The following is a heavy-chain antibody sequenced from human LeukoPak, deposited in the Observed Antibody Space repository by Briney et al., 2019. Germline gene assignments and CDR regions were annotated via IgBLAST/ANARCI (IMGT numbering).Heavy chain of an antibody. CDR1: GLTFSSYG. CDR3: ARDAPAIYSGYDWGSWFDP. J-gene: IGHJ5*02. D-gene: IGHD5-12*01. Sequence: GGSLRLSCAASGLTFSSYGMHWVRQAPGKGLEWVVVIWYDGSNKYYADSVKGRFTISRDNSKNTLYLQMNSLRAEDTAVYYCARDAPAIYSGYDWGSWFDPWGQGTLVTVSS. V-gene: IGHV3-33*01. CDR2: IWYDGSNK.